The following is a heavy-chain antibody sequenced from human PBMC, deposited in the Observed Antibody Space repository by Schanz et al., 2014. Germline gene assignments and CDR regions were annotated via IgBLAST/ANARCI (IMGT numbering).Heavy chain of an antibody. D-gene: IGHD3-16*01. CDR3: ATIGVNDYWRFGLDL. Sequence: QVQLVQSGAEVKKPGASVKVSCKASGYTFTGYYMHWVRQAPGQGLEWMGWINPNSGGTNYAQKFLGRVTITADKSTSTAYMELKSLRSADTAVYYCATIGVNDYWRFGLDLWGQGTTVTVSS. J-gene: IGHJ6*02. CDR2: INPNSGGT. V-gene: IGHV1-2*02. CDR1: GYTFTGYY.